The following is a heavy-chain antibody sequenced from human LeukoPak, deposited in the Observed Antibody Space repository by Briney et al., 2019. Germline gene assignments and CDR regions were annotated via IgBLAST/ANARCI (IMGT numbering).Heavy chain of an antibody. CDR3: AIYDSSGYYNY. CDR1: GFTFGSND. CDR2: IYSGGRT. D-gene: IGHD3-22*01. Sequence: GGSLRLSCAASGFTFGSNDMSWVRQAPGKGLEWASVIYSGGRTFYADSVKGRFAISRDNSKNTLYLQMNSLRAEDTAVYYCAIYDSSGYYNYWGQGTLVTVSS. V-gene: IGHV3-53*01. J-gene: IGHJ4*02.